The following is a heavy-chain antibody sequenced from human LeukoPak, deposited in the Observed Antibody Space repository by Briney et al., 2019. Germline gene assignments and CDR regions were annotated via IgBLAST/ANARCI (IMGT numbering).Heavy chain of an antibody. J-gene: IGHJ6*03. Sequence: GGSLRLSCAASGFTFSSYGMHWVRQAPGKGLEWVAIISYDGSNKYYADSVKGRFTISRDNSKSTLYLQMDSLRAEGTAVYYCARKPYYMDVWGKGTTVSISS. CDR1: GFTFSSYG. CDR3: ARKPYYMDV. CDR2: ISYDGSNK. V-gene: IGHV3-30*05. D-gene: IGHD1-14*01.